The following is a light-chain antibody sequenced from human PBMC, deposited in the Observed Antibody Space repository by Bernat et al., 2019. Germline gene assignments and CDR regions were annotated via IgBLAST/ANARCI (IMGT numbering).Light chain of an antibody. CDR2: EVS. CDR1: SSDVGGYNY. Sequence: QSALTQPPSASGSPGQSVTISCTGTSSDVGGYNYVSWYQQHPGKAPKLMIYEVSKRPSGVPDRFSGSKSGTSASLAISGLRSEDEADYYCAAWDDSLRGRMFGGGTKLTVL. V-gene: IGLV2-8*01. CDR3: AAWDDSLRGRM. J-gene: IGLJ3*02.